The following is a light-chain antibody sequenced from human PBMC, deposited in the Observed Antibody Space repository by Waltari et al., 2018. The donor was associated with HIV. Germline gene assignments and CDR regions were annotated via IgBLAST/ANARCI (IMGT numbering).Light chain of an antibody. CDR1: RDISTY. Sequence: DIQLTQSPSFLSASVGDRITITCRASRDISTYLAWYQQKPGGVPKLLIYASSTLQNEVPSRFRGRGFGTEFTLTISGLQPDDFAIYYCQHLHSFPLSFGGGT. V-gene: IGKV1-9*01. CDR2: ASS. CDR3: QHLHSFPLS. J-gene: IGKJ2*03.